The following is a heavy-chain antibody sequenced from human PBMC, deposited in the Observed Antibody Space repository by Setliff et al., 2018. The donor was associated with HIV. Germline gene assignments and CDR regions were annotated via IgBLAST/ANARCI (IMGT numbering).Heavy chain of an antibody. V-gene: IGHV4-59*01. CDR1: GGSISSDY. CDR2: IYYSGST. CDR3: ARSRTSSGYYGVTGYGMDV. J-gene: IGHJ6*02. Sequence: SETLSLTCTVSGGSISSDYWSWIRQPPGKGLEWSGYIYYSGSTNYNPPLKSRVTLSVATSKNQFSLKLISVTTADTAVYYCARSRTSSGYYGVTGYGMDVWGQGTTVTVSS. D-gene: IGHD3-22*01.